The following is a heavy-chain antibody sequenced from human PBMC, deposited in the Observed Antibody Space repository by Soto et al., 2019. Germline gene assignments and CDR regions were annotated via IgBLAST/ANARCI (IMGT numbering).Heavy chain of an antibody. Sequence: EVQLVESGGGLVKPGGSLRLSCAASGFTFSSYSMNWVRQAPGKGLEWVSSIRSSSSYIYYADSVKGRFTISRDNAKNSLYLKMNSLRAEDTAVYYCARGKGCSGGSCYFDYWGQGTLVTVSS. CDR3: ARGKGCSGGSCYFDY. J-gene: IGHJ4*02. CDR1: GFTFSSYS. CDR2: IRSSSSYI. V-gene: IGHV3-21*01. D-gene: IGHD2-15*01.